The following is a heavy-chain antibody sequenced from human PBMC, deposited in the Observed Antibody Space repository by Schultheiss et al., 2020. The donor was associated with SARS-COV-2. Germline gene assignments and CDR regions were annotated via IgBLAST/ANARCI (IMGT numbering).Heavy chain of an antibody. CDR1: GFTFRSYG. CDR3: ARGDYDFWSGYYLYYYYGMDV. D-gene: IGHD3-3*01. J-gene: IGHJ6*02. CDR2: ISGSGGST. V-gene: IGHV3-NL1*01. Sequence: GGSLRLSCAASGFTFRSYGMHWVRQAPGKGLEWVSAISGSGGSTYYADSVKGRFTISRDNSKNTLYLQMNSLRAEDTAVYYCARGDYDFWSGYYLYYYYGMDVWGQGTTVTVSS.